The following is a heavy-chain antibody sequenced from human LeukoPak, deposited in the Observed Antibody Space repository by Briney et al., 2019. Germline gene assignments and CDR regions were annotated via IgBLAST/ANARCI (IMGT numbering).Heavy chain of an antibody. V-gene: IGHV1-58*01. CDR1: GFTFTSSA. CDR3: AAVGGYSYGPTFDY. D-gene: IGHD5-18*01. Sequence: ASVKVSCKASGFTFTSSAVQWVRQARGQRLEWIGWIVVGSGNTNYAQKFQERVTITRDMSTSTAYMELSSLRSEDTAVYYCAAVGGYSYGPTFDYWGQGTLVTVSS. CDR2: IVVGSGNT. J-gene: IGHJ4*02.